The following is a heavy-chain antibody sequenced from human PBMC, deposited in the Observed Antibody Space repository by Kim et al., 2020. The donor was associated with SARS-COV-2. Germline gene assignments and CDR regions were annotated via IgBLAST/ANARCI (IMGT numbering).Heavy chain of an antibody. V-gene: IGHV4-31*03. CDR2: IYYSGST. D-gene: IGHD2-2*01. J-gene: IGHJ4*02. Sequence: SETLSLTCTVSGGSISSGGYYWSWIRQHPGKGLEWIGYIYYSGSTYYNPSLKSRVTISVDTSKNQFSLKLSSVTAADTAVYYCARGAWGSTLDYWGQGTLVTVSS. CDR3: ARGAWGSTLDY. CDR1: GGSISSGGYY.